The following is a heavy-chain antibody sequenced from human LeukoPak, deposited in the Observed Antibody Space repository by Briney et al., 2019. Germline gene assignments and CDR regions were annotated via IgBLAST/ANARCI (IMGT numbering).Heavy chain of an antibody. CDR1: GYSFTSYW. CDR2: IDPSDSYT. CDR3: ARLGGSGSYYRSEDWFDP. J-gene: IGHJ5*02. D-gene: IGHD3-10*01. Sequence: GESLKISCKGSGYSFTSYWISWVRQMPGKGLEWMGRIDPSDSYTNYSPSFQGHVTISADKSISTAYLQWSSLKASDTAMYYCARLGGSGSYYRSEDWFDPWGQGTQVTVSS. V-gene: IGHV5-10-1*01.